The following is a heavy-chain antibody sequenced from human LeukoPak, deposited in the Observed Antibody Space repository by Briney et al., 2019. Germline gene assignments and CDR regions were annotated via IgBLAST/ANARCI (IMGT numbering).Heavy chain of an antibody. V-gene: IGHV4-4*07. Sequence: SETLSLTCSVSGDSISSDYWSWIRQPAGKGLEWIGRIYTSGSPNYNPSLKSRVTISVDTSKNQFSLKLSSVTAADTAVYYCARVSYYYDSSGRGAFDIWGQGTMVTVSS. CDR3: ARVSYYYDSSGRGAFDI. J-gene: IGHJ3*02. D-gene: IGHD3-22*01. CDR2: IYTSGSP. CDR1: GDSISSDY.